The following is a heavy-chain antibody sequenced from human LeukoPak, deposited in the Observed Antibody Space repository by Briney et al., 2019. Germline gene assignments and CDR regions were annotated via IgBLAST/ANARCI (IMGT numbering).Heavy chain of an antibody. J-gene: IGHJ4*02. CDR1: GLAVSDNY. D-gene: IGHD4-17*01. CDR3: ARGNPVYGDFDD. CDR2: IFPNGNT. Sequence: SGGSLSLSCAVSGLAVSDNYMSWVRQAPGKGLEWVSLIFPNGNTYYADFVQGRFSISRDNSRNTLFLDMSSLRAEDTAVFFCARGNPVYGDFDDWGQGTLVTVSS. V-gene: IGHV3-53*01.